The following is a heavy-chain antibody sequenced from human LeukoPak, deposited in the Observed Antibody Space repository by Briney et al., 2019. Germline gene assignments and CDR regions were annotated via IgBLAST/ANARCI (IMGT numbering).Heavy chain of an antibody. V-gene: IGHV3-7*01. CDR1: GFTFSSYW. CDR3: ARGNGGVVISYYYYMDV. CDR2: IKQDGSEK. D-gene: IGHD3-3*01. J-gene: IGHJ6*03. Sequence: GGSLRLSCAASGFTFSSYWMSWVRQAPGKGLKWVANIKQDGSEKYYVDSVKGRFTISRDNAKNSLYLQMNSLRAEDTAVYYCARGNGGVVISYYYYMDVWGKGTTVTVSS.